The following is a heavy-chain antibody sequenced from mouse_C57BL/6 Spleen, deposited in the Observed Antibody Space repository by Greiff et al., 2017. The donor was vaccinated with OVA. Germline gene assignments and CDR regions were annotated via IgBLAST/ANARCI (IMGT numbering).Heavy chain of an antibody. CDR2: IWGGGST. J-gene: IGHJ4*01. Sequence: VKLMELGPGLVAPSQSLSITCTVSGFSLTSYGVDWVRQPPGKGLEWLGVIWGGGSTNYNSALMSRLSISKDNSKSQVFLKMNSLQTDDTAMYYCAKRDSSGYVGAMDYWGQGTSVTVSS. D-gene: IGHD3-2*02. V-gene: IGHV2-9*01. CDR3: AKRDSSGYVGAMDY. CDR1: GFSLTSYG.